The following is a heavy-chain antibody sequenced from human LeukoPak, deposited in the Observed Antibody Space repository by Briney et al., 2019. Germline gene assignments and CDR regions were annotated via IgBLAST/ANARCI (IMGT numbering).Heavy chain of an antibody. V-gene: IGHV3-21*01. J-gene: IGHJ4*02. CDR2: ISSSSVYI. CDR3: ARAGIIHY. Sequence: GGSLRLSCAASRFNLSAYTMNWVRQAPGKGLEWVSSISSSSVYIYYADSVKGRFTISRDNAKNSVYLQMNSLRAEDTAVYYCARAGIIHYWGQGTLVTVSS. CDR1: RFNLSAYT. D-gene: IGHD3-3*01.